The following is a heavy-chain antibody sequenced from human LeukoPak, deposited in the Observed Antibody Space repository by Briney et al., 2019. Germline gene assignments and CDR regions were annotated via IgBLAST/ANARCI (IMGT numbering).Heavy chain of an antibody. CDR1: GYTFTGYY. J-gene: IGHJ6*02. CDR3: ARDIAAAGTSSYGMDV. V-gene: IGHV1-2*04. CDR2: INPNSGGT. D-gene: IGHD6-13*01. Sequence: ASVKVSCTASGYTFTGYYMHWVRQAPGQGLEWMGWINPNSGGTNYAQKFQGWVTMTRDTSISTAYMELSRLRSDDTAVYYCARDIAAAGTSSYGMDVWGQGTTVTVSS.